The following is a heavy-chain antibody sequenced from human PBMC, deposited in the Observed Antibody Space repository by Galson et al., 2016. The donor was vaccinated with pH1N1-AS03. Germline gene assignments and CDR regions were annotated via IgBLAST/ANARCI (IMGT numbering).Heavy chain of an antibody. CDR2: ITSSTKYI. D-gene: IGHD1-26*01. Sequence: SLRLSCAASGFTFSNYVINWVRQAPGKGLEWVSSITSSTKYIYYADSVKGRFTISRDNAKNSLFLQMNRLRAEGTAVYYCAREMGVTTFDYWGQGTLVTVSS. CDR1: GFTFSNYV. CDR3: AREMGVTTFDY. V-gene: IGHV3-21*01. J-gene: IGHJ4*02.